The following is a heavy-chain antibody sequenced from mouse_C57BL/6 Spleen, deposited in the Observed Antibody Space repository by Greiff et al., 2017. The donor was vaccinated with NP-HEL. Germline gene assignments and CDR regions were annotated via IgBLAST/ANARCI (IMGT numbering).Heavy chain of an antibody. CDR2: IDPSDSYT. Sequence: VQLQQSGAELVMPGASVKLSCKASGYTFTSYWMHWVKQRPGQGLEWIGEIDPSDSYTNYNQKFKGKSTLTVDKSSSTAYMQLSSLTSEDSAVYYCARGLTGRVDYWGQGTPLTVSS. CDR1: GYTFTSYW. J-gene: IGHJ2*01. CDR3: ARGLTGRVDY. V-gene: IGHV1-69*01.